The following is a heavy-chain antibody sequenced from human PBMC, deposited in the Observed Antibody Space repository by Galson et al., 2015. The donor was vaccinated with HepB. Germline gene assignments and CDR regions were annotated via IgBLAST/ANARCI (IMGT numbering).Heavy chain of an antibody. Sequence: SLRLSCAASGFTFSAYAMHWVRQAPGKGLEWVAIIWFDGSNKYYADSVKGRITVSRDNSKKTVYLQMNTLKVEDTAVYYCARDSQGGQWLLPYRHDGMDVWGQGITVTVSS. V-gene: IGHV3-33*01. CDR1: GFTFSAYA. CDR3: ARDSQGGQWLLPYRHDGMDV. CDR2: IWFDGSNK. J-gene: IGHJ6*02. D-gene: IGHD6-19*01.